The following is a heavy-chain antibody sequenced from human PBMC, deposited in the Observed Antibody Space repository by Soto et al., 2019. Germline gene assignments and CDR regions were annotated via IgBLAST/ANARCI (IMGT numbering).Heavy chain of an antibody. Sequence: SVKVSCKAPGETFRRDVISWVRQAPGQGLEWLGGITPMSGTTDYAQKFQGRVTISADKSTGTAYFELSSLTFDDTGVYYCARGVSMAGRPGFFHHWGQGSLVTVSS. CDR3: ARGVSMAGRPGFFHH. D-gene: IGHD6-6*01. V-gene: IGHV1-69*06. CDR1: GETFRRDV. J-gene: IGHJ1*01. CDR2: ITPMSGTT.